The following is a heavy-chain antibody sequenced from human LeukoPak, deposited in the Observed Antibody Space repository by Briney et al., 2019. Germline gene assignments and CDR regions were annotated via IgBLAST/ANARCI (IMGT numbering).Heavy chain of an antibody. D-gene: IGHD2-2*01. CDR1: GDSVSSNSAA. CDR2: TYYRSKWYN. Sequence: SQTLSLTCAISGDSVSSNSAAWNWIRQSPSRGLEWLGRTYYRSKWYNDYAASVKSRITINPDTSKNQFSLKLSSVTAADTAVYYCARQEVEPAAMKAFDYWGQGTLVTVSS. J-gene: IGHJ4*02. CDR3: ARQEVEPAAMKAFDY. V-gene: IGHV6-1*01.